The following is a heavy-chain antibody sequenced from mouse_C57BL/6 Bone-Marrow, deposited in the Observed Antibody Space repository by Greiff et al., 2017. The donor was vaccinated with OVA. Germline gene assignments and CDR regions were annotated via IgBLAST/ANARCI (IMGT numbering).Heavy chain of an antibody. CDR2: IYPENGDT. V-gene: IGHV14-4*01. J-gene: IGHJ2*01. Sequence: VQLQQSGAELVRPGASVTLSCTASGFNIKDDYMHWVKQRPEQGLEWIGWIYPENGDTEYASQFQGKATITADTSSNTAYLQLSSLTSEDTAVYYCTTAISDYWGQGTTLTVSS. CDR3: TTAISDY. CDR1: GFNIKDDY.